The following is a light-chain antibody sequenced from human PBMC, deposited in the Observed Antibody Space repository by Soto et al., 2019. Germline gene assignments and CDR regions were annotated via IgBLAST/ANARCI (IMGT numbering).Light chain of an antibody. CDR2: EVS. CDR1: SNDIGGYNY. Sequence: QSALTQPASVSGSPGQSITISCTGSSNDIGGYNYVSWYQQHPGKAPKLLIYEVSYRPSGISDRFSGSKSGNTASLTISGLHAEDEAYYCCSSYGASSSVFGTGTKLTVL. V-gene: IGLV2-14*01. J-gene: IGLJ2*01. CDR3: SSYGASSSV.